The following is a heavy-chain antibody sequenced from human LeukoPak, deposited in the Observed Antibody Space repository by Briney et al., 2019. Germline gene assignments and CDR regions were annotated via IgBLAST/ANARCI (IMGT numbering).Heavy chain of an antibody. J-gene: IGHJ4*02. CDR2: INPNSGGT. CDR3: ARDLPLTVTTSDY. V-gene: IGHV1-2*02. D-gene: IGHD4-17*01. CDR1: GHTFTGYY. Sequence: ASVKVSCKASGHTFTGYYMHWVRQAPGQGLEWMGWINPNSGGTNYAQKFQGRVTMTRDTSISTAYMELSRLRSDDTAVYYCARDLPLTVTTSDYWGQGTLVTVSS.